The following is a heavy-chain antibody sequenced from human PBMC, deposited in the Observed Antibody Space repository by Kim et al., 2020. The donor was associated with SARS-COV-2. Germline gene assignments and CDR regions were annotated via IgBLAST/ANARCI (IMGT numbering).Heavy chain of an antibody. CDR3: AKAGSGSYVSPFDY. D-gene: IGHD1-26*01. Sequence: ADSVCCRFTISRDNSKNTLDLRMNSLRDEDTAVYYCAKAGSGSYVSPFDYWGQGTLVTVSS. J-gene: IGHJ4*02. V-gene: IGHV3-30*02.